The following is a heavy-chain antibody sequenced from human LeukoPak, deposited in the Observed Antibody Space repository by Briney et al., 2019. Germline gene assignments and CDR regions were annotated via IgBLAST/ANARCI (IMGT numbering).Heavy chain of an antibody. D-gene: IGHD3-22*01. J-gene: IGHJ5*02. V-gene: IGHV3-21*01. CDR3: ARDPHYYDSSGYLNWFDP. Sequence: GGSLRLSCAASGFTFSSYSMNWVRQAPGKGLEWVSSISSSSSYIYYADSVKGRFTISRDNAKNSLYLQMNSLRAEDTVVYYCARDPHYYDSSGYLNWFDPWGQGTLVTVSS. CDR1: GFTFSSYS. CDR2: ISSSSSYI.